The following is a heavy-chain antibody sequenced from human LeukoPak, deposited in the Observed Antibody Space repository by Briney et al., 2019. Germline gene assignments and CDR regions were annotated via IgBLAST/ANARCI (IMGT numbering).Heavy chain of an antibody. CDR1: GYTFTGFH. V-gene: IGHV1-2*02. CDR3: ARITYYDILTGYYGDFDY. J-gene: IGHJ4*02. CDR2: INPNSGGT. Sequence: ASVKVSCKASGYTFTGFHMHWVRQAPGQGLEWMGWINPNSGGTNYAQKFQGRVTMTRDTSISTVYMELSRLRSDDTAVYYCARITYYDILTGYYGDFDYWGQGTLVTVSS. D-gene: IGHD3-9*01.